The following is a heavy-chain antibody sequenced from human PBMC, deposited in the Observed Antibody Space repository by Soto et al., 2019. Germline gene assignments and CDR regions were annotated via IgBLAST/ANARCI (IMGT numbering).Heavy chain of an antibody. J-gene: IGHJ4*02. D-gene: IGHD6-13*01. V-gene: IGHV1-3*01. Sequence: ASVKVSFKASGYTFTNYAMHWVRQAPGQRLEWMGWINAGNGNTKYSQKFQGRVTITRDTSASTAYMELSSLRSEDTAVYYCARSSSWYVFDYWGQGTLVTVSS. CDR1: GYTFTNYA. CDR2: INAGNGNT. CDR3: ARSSSWYVFDY.